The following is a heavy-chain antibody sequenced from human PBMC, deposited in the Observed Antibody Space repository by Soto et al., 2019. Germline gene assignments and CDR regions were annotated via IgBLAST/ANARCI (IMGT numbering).Heavy chain of an antibody. CDR3: AAGEASSRNLAPYYLDF. D-gene: IGHD6-13*01. CDR1: GGSMRNYF. J-gene: IGHJ4*02. CDR2: IHYSGTT. Sequence: TSETLSLTCTVSGGSMRNYFWTWIRQPPGKGLEWIGYIHYSGTTSFFPSYNLSLRSRVTISEATSKNQCSLKLLSVTTADTAVYFCAAGEASSRNLAPYYLDFWGQGTLVTVSS. V-gene: IGHV4-59*01.